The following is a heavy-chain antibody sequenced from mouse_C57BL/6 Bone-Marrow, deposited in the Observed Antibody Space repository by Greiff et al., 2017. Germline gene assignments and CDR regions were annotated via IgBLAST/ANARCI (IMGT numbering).Heavy chain of an antibody. CDR3: ARWLPWLGDY. V-gene: IGHV14-2*01. CDR2: IDPEGGDT. Sequence: VKLLESGAELVKPGASVTLSCTASGFTINDYYMHWVQQRPEQGLEWIGRIDPEGGDTKYAPKFKGKAIITADTTSNTAYLQLSSLTSEDTAVYYCARWLPWLGDYWGQGTTLTVSS. CDR1: GFTINDYY. D-gene: IGHD2-2*01. J-gene: IGHJ2*01.